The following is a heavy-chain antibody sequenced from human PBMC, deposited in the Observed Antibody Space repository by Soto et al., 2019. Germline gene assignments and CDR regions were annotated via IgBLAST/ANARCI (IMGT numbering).Heavy chain of an antibody. CDR1: GFTFSSYG. CDR2: ISSDGSNK. Sequence: QVQLVESGGGVVQPGRSLRLSCAASGFTFSSYGMHWVRQAPGKGLEWVAVISSDGSNKYYADSVKGRFTISRDNAKNLLYLQMNSLGDEDTAVYYCAKTLEYYDFWSGYYGWGQGTLVTVSS. V-gene: IGHV3-30*18. D-gene: IGHD3-3*01. J-gene: IGHJ4*02. CDR3: AKTLEYYDFWSGYYG.